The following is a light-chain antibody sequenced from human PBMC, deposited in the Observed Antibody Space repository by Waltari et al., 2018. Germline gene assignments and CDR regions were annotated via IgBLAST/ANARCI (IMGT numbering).Light chain of an antibody. CDR3: QEYYNTPPT. Sequence: DIVMTQSPDSLTVSPGERATINCRSSQSVSDHVNNKNYLAWYRQKPGQPPKLLISWASTREFGVPDRFSGSGSGTEFTLTISSLQPEDVAVYYCQEYYNTPPTFGQGTKVEIK. V-gene: IGKV4-1*01. J-gene: IGKJ1*01. CDR1: QSVSDHVNNKNY. CDR2: WAS.